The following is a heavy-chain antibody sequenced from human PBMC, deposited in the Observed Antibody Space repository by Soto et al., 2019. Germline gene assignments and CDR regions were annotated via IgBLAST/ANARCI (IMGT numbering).Heavy chain of an antibody. CDR1: GGSISSGGYY. Sequence: QVQLQESRPGLVKPSQTLSLTCTVSGGSISSGGYYWSWIRQHPGKGLEWIGYIYYSGSTYYNPSIKSRVTISVDTSKNQFSLKLSSVTAADTAVYYCARDLRSTLFGVVTFDAFDIWGQGTMITVSS. D-gene: IGHD3-3*01. V-gene: IGHV4-31*03. CDR3: ARDLRSTLFGVVTFDAFDI. CDR2: IYYSGST. J-gene: IGHJ3*02.